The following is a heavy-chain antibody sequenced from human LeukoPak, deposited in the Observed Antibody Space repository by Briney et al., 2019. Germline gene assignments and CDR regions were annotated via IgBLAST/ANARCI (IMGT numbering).Heavy chain of an antibody. V-gene: IGHV4-4*07. CDR2: IWSSGST. D-gene: IGHD5-18*01. J-gene: IGHJ4*02. CDR3: ARRPLRGYGYSSFDY. CDR1: GGSIRDKW. Sequence: SETLSLTCTVSGGSIRDKWWSWVRQPAGKGLEWIGRIWSSGSTSYNPSLKSRVTISIDTSKNQFSLKLSSVTAADTAVYYCARRPLRGYGYSSFDYWGQGTLVTVSS.